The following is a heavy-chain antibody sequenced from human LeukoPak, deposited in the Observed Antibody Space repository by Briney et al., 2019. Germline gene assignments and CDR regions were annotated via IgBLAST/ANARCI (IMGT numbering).Heavy chain of an antibody. J-gene: IGHJ4*02. Sequence: SETLSLTCAVYGGSFSGYYWSWIRQPPGKGLEWIGGINHSGSTNYNPSLKSRVTISVDTSKNQFSLKLSSVTAADTAVYYCARGWDYYDSSGYDYWGQGTLVTVSS. V-gene: IGHV4-34*01. CDR2: INHSGST. D-gene: IGHD3-22*01. CDR3: ARGWDYYDSSGYDY. CDR1: GGSFSGYY.